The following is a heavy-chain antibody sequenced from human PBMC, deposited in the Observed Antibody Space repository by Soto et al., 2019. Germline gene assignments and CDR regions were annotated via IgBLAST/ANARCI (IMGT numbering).Heavy chain of an antibody. Sequence: PGGSLRLSCAASGFTFSSYWMHWVRQAPGKGLVWVSRINSDGSSTSYADSVKGRFTISRDNAKNTLYLQMNSLRAEDTAVYYCARDGVDGYCSSTSCYGMDVWGQGTTVTVSS. V-gene: IGHV3-74*01. CDR3: ARDGVDGYCSSTSCYGMDV. CDR1: GFTFSSYW. CDR2: INSDGSST. D-gene: IGHD2-2*03. J-gene: IGHJ6*02.